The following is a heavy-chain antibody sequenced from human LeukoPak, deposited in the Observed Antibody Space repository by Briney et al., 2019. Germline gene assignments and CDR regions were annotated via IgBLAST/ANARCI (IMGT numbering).Heavy chain of an antibody. Sequence: GGSLRLSCAASGFTFSSYAMSWVRQAPGKGLEWVSAISDNGGRIYYADSVKGRFTISRDNSKHTLYLQMNSLRAEDTAVYYCAKPRVTDFWSGSTSGGDYWGQGTLVTVSS. V-gene: IGHV3-23*01. CDR2: ISDNGGRI. J-gene: IGHJ4*02. CDR3: AKPRVTDFWSGSTSGGDY. D-gene: IGHD3-3*01. CDR1: GFTFSSYA.